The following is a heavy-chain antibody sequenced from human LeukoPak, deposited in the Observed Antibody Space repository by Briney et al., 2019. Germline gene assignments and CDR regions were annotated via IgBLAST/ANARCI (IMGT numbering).Heavy chain of an antibody. J-gene: IGHJ1*01. CDR2: INHSGST. D-gene: IGHD2-2*01. Sequence: SETLSLTCAVYGGSFSDYYWSWIRQPPGKGLEWIGEINHSGSTNYNPSLTSRVIISVDTSKNLFSLILSSVTAADTAVYFCARESRYCSSTSCSGWYFQHWGQGTLVTVSS. CDR3: ARESRYCSSTSCSGWYFQH. V-gene: IGHV4-34*01. CDR1: GGSFSDYY.